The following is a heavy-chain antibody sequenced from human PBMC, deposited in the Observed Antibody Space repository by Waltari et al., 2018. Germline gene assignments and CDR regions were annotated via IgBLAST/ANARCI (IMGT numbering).Heavy chain of an antibody. V-gene: IGHV3-30*02. CDR1: GLNFNVYE. CDR3: AREDIVSETQWRGNQYRGNSGYDL. J-gene: IGHJ4*01. D-gene: IGHD5-12*01. CDR2: TRFDGINK. Sequence: QVFLVESGGGVFQPGESERLSCVSSGLNFNVYEMQWVRQAPGTGLEWVAFTRFDGINKHYADSVKGRFTIFRDNVRNTLYLQMNSLRGDDSAIYYCAREDIVSETQWRGNQYRGNSGYDLWGQGTLVSVS.